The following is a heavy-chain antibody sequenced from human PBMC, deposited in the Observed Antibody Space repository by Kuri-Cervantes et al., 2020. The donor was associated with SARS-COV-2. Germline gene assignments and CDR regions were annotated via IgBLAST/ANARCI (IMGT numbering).Heavy chain of an antibody. CDR2: ISYDGNNK. CDR3: AKDGAGAHDF. D-gene: IGHD4/OR15-4a*01. J-gene: IGHJ4*02. Sequence: GESLKISCAASGFKFSRTDMHWVRQAPGKGLEWVAFISYDGNNKKCIASGKGRFTISRDNSQNNLYLQMRSLRPEDTAMYYCAKDGAGAHDFWGQGTLVTVSS. V-gene: IGHV3-30*18. CDR1: GFKFSRTD.